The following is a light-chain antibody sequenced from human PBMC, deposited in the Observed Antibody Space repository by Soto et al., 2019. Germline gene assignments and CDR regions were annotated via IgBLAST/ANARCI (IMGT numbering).Light chain of an antibody. CDR1: QSVSGN. Sequence: EIVMTQSPATLSVSPGERATLSCRASQSVSGNLAWYQQKPGQAPRLLIYGASTGATGIPARLSGSGSATEFTLTISSLQSEDFPVYYCQQYNNWPRTFGQGTKVEIK. V-gene: IGKV3-15*01. CDR3: QQYNNWPRT. J-gene: IGKJ1*01. CDR2: GAS.